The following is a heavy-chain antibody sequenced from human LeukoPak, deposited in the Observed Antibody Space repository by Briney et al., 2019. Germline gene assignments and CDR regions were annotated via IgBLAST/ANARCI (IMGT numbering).Heavy chain of an antibody. V-gene: IGHV3-30*02. Sequence: GGSLRLSCAASGFTFSSYGMHWVRQAPGKGLEWVAFIRSDGNNKFYADSLKGRFTVSRDNSRDNVYLQMNSLRIEDTAVYYCARDTGDYYDSSGYYYAGWFDPWGQGTLVTVSA. J-gene: IGHJ5*02. CDR3: ARDTGDYYDSSGYYYAGWFDP. CDR2: IRSDGNNK. CDR1: GFTFSSYG. D-gene: IGHD3-22*01.